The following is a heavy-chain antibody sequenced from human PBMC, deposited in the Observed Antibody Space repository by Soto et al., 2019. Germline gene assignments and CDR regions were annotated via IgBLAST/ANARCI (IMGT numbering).Heavy chain of an antibody. D-gene: IGHD2-2*01. V-gene: IGHV3-23*01. CDR2: ISGSGGST. Sequence: GGSLRLSCAASGFTFSSYAMSWVRQAPGKGLEWVSAISGSGGSTYYADSVKGRFTISRDNSKNTLYLQMNSLRAEDTAVYYCAYDLFGVSCRSTSCSYWSQGTLVTVSS. CDR3: AYDLFGVSCRSTSCSY. CDR1: GFTFSSYA. J-gene: IGHJ4*02.